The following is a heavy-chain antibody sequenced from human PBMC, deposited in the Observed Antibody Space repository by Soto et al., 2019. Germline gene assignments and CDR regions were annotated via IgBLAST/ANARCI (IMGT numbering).Heavy chain of an antibody. CDR1: GYTFTSYG. J-gene: IGHJ5*02. D-gene: IGHD6-13*01. CDR3: VRRHVSATGIDWFDP. CDR2: INAANGDT. V-gene: IGHV1-3*01. Sequence: ASVRVSCKASGYTFTSYGIHWVRQAPGQRLEWMGWINAANGDTKYSPKFQGRVTITRDTSASTAYMELSSLRSEDTAVYYCVRRHVSATGIDWFDPWGQGTLVSVSS.